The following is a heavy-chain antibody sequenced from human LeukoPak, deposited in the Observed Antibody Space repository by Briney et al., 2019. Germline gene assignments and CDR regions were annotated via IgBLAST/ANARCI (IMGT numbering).Heavy chain of an antibody. CDR2: IYYSGST. J-gene: IGHJ4*02. V-gene: IGHV4-39*01. Sequence: SETLSLTCTVSGGSIRSSTDYWGWIRQPPGKELEWIGSIYYSGSTYYNPSLKSRVTISVDTSKNQFSLKLSSVTAADTAVYYCARRRRDGYNVDYWGQGTLVTVSS. CDR1: GGSIRSSTDY. CDR3: ARRRRDGYNVDY. D-gene: IGHD5-24*01.